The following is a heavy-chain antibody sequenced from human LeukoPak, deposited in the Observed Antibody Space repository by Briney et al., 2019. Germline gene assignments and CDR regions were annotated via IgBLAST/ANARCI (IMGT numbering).Heavy chain of an antibody. CDR1: GFTFRTYG. CDR2: ISYDGSNK. J-gene: IGHJ4*02. CDR3: AKAEGYDILTGLDY. D-gene: IGHD3-9*01. V-gene: IGHV3-30*18. Sequence: PGGSLRLSCAASGFTFRTYGMHWVRQAPGKGLEWVAVISYDGSNKYYADSVKGRFTISRDNSKNTLYLQMNSLRTEDTAVYYCAKAEGYDILTGLDYWGQGTLVTVSS.